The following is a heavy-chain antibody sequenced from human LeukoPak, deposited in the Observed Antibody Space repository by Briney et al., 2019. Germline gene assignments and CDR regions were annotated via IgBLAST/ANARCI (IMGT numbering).Heavy chain of an antibody. Sequence: SETLSLTCSVSGGSISSGGYYWGWIRQPPGKGLEWIGNIYYSGNTYYNSSLESRVTISVDTSKNHFSLKLSSVTAADTAVYYCARATGWGILTGYFRTFDYWGQGTLVTVSS. CDR1: GGSISSGGYY. CDR2: IYYSGNT. V-gene: IGHV4-39*07. D-gene: IGHD3-9*01. J-gene: IGHJ4*02. CDR3: ARATGWGILTGYFRTFDY.